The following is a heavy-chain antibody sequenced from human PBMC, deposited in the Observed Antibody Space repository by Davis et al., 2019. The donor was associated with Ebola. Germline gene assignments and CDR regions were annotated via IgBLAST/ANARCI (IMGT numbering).Heavy chain of an antibody. J-gene: IGHJ3*02. CDR3: ASEMRGRIADDDAFDI. CDR1: AGTFSSYA. Sequence: SVPVSCKASAGTFSSYAISWVRQAPGQGLEWMGRIIPILGIANYAQKFQGRVTITADKSTSTAYMELSSLRSEDTAVYYCASEMRGRIADDDAFDIWGQGTMVTVSS. CDR2: IIPILGIA. D-gene: IGHD6-13*01. V-gene: IGHV1-69*04.